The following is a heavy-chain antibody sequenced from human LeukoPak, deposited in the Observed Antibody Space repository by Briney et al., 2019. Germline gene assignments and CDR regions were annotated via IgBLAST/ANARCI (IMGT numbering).Heavy chain of an antibody. V-gene: IGHV1-69*13. J-gene: IGHJ5*02. Sequence: SVKVSCKASGGTLTSYTISWVRQAPGQGLEWMGGIIPIFGTANYAQKFQGRVTITADESTTTAYMDLSSLRSEDTAVYYCAREGLLWFGESLHNNWFDPWGQGTLVTVSS. CDR3: AREGLLWFGESLHNNWFDP. CDR2: IIPIFGTA. CDR1: GGTLTSYT. D-gene: IGHD3-10*01.